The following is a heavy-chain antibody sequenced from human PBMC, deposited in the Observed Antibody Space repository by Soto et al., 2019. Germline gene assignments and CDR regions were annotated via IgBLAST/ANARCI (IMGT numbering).Heavy chain of an antibody. D-gene: IGHD3-9*01. J-gene: IGHJ4*02. V-gene: IGHV2-5*02. CDR3: AHSERKYFDWLPGILFDY. CDR2: IYWDDDK. Sequence: QITLKESGPTLVKPTQTLTLTCTFSGFSLSTSGVGVGWIRQPPGKALEWLALIYWDDDKRYSPSLKSRLTITKDPSKNQVVLTMTNMDPVDTATYYCAHSERKYFDWLPGILFDYWGQGTLVTVSS. CDR1: GFSLSTSGVG.